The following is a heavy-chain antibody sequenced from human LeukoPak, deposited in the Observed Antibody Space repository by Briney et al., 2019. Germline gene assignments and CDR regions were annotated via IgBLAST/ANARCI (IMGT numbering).Heavy chain of an antibody. CDR1: RYTFTGYY. Sequence: GASVKVSCKVSRYTFTGYYMHTVRQAPGHRRECMGWINPNSGGTKYAQKFQCRVTMPRDTSLLTAYIDLSRLRSDDTAVHYCARDGECTNGVCYYFDSWGQGTLVTVSS. V-gene: IGHV1-2*02. CDR3: ARDGECTNGVCYYFDS. J-gene: IGHJ4*02. D-gene: IGHD2-8*01. CDR2: INPNSGGT.